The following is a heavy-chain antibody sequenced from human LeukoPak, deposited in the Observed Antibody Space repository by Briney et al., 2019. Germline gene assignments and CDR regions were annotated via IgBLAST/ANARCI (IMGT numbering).Heavy chain of an antibody. CDR2: INSDSGGT. CDR3: ARGRVHSWSDAFDI. D-gene: IGHD1-1*01. V-gene: IGHV1-2*02. J-gene: IGHJ3*02. Sequence: ASVKVSCKASGYTFTGHYMHWVRQAPGQGLEWMGWINSDSGGTKYAQKFQGSVIMTRVTSISTAYMELSRLKSADTAVYYCARGRVHSWSDAFDIWGQGTTVTVSS. CDR1: GYTFTGHY.